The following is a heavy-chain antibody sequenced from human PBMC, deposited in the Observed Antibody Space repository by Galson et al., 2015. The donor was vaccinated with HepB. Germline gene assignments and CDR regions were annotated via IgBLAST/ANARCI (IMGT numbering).Heavy chain of an antibody. D-gene: IGHD2-21*01. CDR2: IYYSGST. Sequence: SETLSLTCTVSGGSISSYYWSWIRQPPGKGLEWIGYIYYSGSTNYNPSLKSRVTISVDTSKNQFSLKLTSVTAADTAVYYCARHGNIVVVASASAFDIWGQGTMVTVSS. CDR3: ARHGNIVVVASASAFDI. J-gene: IGHJ3*02. V-gene: IGHV4-59*08. CDR1: GGSISSYY.